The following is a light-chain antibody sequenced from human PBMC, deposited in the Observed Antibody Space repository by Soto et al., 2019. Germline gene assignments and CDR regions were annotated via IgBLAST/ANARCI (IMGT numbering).Light chain of an antibody. CDR1: SSDIGGYNY. J-gene: IGLJ3*02. CDR3: ISYTSSSTWV. CDR2: EVS. Sequence: QSVLTQPASVSGSPGQSITISCTGTSSDIGGYNYVSWYQQHPGKAPKLMIYEVSNRPSGVSVRFSGSRSGNTASLTISGLQAEDESDYYCISYTSSSTWVFGGGTKLTVL. V-gene: IGLV2-14*01.